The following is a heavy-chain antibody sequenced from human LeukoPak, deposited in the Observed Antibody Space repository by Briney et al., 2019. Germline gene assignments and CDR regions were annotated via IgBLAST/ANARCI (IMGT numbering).Heavy chain of an antibody. CDR2: IYYSGST. J-gene: IGHJ4*02. D-gene: IGHD4-17*01. CDR3: ARLSVTTPRFDY. CDR1: GSSISSSSYY. V-gene: IGHV4-39*01. Sequence: SETLSLTCTVSGSSISSSSYYWGWIRQPPGKGLEWIGSIYYSGSTYYNPSLKSRVTISVDTSKNQFSLKLSSVTAADTAVYYCARLSVTTPRFDYWGQGTLVTVSS.